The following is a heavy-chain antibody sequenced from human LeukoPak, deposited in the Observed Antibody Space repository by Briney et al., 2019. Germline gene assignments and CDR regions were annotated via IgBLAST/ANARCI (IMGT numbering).Heavy chain of an antibody. Sequence: GGSLRLSCAASGFTFSSYAMSWVRQAPGKGLEWVSAISGSGGSTYYADSVKGRFTISRDNSKNTLYLQMNSLRAEDTAVYYCAKDEYCGGGSCYNPEFDYYYYGMDVWGQGTTVTVSS. CDR1: GFTFSSYA. D-gene: IGHD2-15*01. V-gene: IGHV3-23*01. J-gene: IGHJ6*02. CDR2: ISGSGGST. CDR3: AKDEYCGGGSCYNPEFDYYYYGMDV.